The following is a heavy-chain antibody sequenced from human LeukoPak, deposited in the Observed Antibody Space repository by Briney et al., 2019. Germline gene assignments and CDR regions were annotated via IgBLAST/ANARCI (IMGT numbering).Heavy chain of an antibody. D-gene: IGHD2-15*01. CDR1: GFTFSSYG. CDR2: ISYDGSNK. V-gene: IGHV3-30*03. CDR3: ARGGGSCYSRSKGPCYYYMDV. Sequence: GGSLRLSCAASGFTFSSYGMHWVRQAPGKGLEWVAVISYDGSNKYYADSVKGRFTISRDNSKNTLYLQMNSLRAEDTALYYCARGGGSCYSRSKGPCYYYMDVWGKGTTVTVSS. J-gene: IGHJ6*03.